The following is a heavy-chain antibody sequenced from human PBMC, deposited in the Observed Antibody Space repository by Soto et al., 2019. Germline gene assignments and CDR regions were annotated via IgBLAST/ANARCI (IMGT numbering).Heavy chain of an antibody. J-gene: IGHJ4*02. CDR3: ARTADGYNYLNY. CDR1: GDSISSGGYY. D-gene: IGHD5-12*01. Sequence: SETLSLTXTVSGDSISSGGYYWSWIRQHPGKGLEWIGYIYYSGSTYYNPSLESRVIISVDTSKNQFSLRLNSVTAADTAVYYCARTADGYNYLNYWGQGTLVTVSS. V-gene: IGHV4-31*02. CDR2: IYYSGST.